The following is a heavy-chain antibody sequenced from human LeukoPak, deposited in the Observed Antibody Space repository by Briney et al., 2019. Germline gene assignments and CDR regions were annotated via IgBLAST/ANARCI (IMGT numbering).Heavy chain of an antibody. CDR3: ATCVDTVRYDAFDV. D-gene: IGHD5-18*01. V-gene: IGHV3-23*01. Sequence: GGSLRLSCAASGFTFSSYGMSWVRQAPGKGLEWVSDISGSGGSTYYADSVKGRFTISRDNARNTLFLQMNSLRAEDAPVYYCATCVDTVRYDAFDVWGQGTMVTVSS. CDR1: GFTFSSYG. CDR2: ISGSGGST. J-gene: IGHJ3*01.